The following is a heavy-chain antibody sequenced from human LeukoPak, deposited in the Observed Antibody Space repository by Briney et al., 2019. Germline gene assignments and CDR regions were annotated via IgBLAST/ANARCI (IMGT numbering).Heavy chain of an antibody. V-gene: IGHV4-59*08. CDR2: IYYSGST. CDR1: GGSISSYY. J-gene: IGHJ4*02. CDR3: ARLGAYCGGDCYLRD. D-gene: IGHD2-21*02. Sequence: SETLSLTCTVSGGSISSYYWSWIRQPPGKGLEWLGYIYYSGSTNYNPSLKSRVTISVDTSKNQFSLKLSSVTAADTAVYYCARLGAYCGGDCYLRDWGQGTLVTVSS.